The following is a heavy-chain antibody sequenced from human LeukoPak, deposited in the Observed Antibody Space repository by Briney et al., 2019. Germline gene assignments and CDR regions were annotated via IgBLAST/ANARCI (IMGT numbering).Heavy chain of an antibody. V-gene: IGHV3-23*01. D-gene: IGHD4-17*01. CDR1: GFTFSSYA. CDR2: ISGSGGSI. Sequence: GGSLRLSCAASGFTFSSYAMSWVRQAPGKGLEWVSTISGSGGSIYYADSVKGRFTISRDNSKNTLYLQMNSLRAEDTAVYYCAKSILMTTVTTYYFDYWGQGTLVTVSS. J-gene: IGHJ4*02. CDR3: AKSILMTTVTTYYFDY.